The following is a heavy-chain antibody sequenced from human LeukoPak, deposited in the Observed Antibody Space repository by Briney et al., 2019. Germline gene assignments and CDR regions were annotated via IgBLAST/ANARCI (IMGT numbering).Heavy chain of an antibody. CDR3: ARVGGGYDGYFDY. J-gene: IGHJ4*02. D-gene: IGHD5-12*01. Sequence: SETLSLTCAVSGGSISTNHWSWIRQPPGKGLEWIGYVFYSGNTNYNPSLKSRVTISVDTSKNHFYLKLSFVTAADTAMYYYARVGGGYDGYFDYWGQGTLVTVSS. CDR2: VFYSGNT. V-gene: IGHV4-59*01. CDR1: GGSISTNH.